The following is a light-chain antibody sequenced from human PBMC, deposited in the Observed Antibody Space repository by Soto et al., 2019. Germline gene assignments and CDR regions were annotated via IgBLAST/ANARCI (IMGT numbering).Light chain of an antibody. CDR1: SSDVGAYEH. Sequence: QSVLTQPASVSGSPGQSVTISCTGASSDVGAYEHVSWYQQHPGRAPKLILYDVTHRPAGISDRFSASKSGNTASLTISGLQAEDEADYYCNSLRVNHLYVFGSGTKLTVL. CDR2: DVT. CDR3: NSLRVNHLYV. J-gene: IGLJ1*01. V-gene: IGLV2-14*03.